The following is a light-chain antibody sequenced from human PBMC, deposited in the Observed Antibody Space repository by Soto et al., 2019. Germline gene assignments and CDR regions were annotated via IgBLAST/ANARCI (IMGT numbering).Light chain of an antibody. CDR3: QQYGSSPPYT. V-gene: IGKV3-20*01. CDR1: QNVGRNY. CDR2: AAS. Sequence: EIVLTQSPGTLSLSPGERATLSCRASQNVGRNYVAWYQQKPGQAPRLLIFAASGRVTGIPDRFSGSGSGTDFTLTITRLXPEDFALYFCQQYGSSPPYTFGQGTTLEIK. J-gene: IGKJ2*01.